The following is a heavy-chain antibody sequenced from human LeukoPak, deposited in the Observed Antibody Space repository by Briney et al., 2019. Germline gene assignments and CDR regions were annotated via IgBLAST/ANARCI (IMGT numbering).Heavy chain of an antibody. CDR3: AKSPLAYCSGASCHLYFDY. D-gene: IGHD2-15*01. CDR1: GFTFSSYA. Sequence: GGSLRLSCAASGFTFSSYAMSWVRQAPGKGLEWVSAISGSGGSTYYADSVKGRFTISRDNSKNTLYLQMNSLRAEDTAIYYCAKSPLAYCSGASCHLYFDYWGQGTLVTVSS. J-gene: IGHJ4*02. V-gene: IGHV3-23*01. CDR2: ISGSGGST.